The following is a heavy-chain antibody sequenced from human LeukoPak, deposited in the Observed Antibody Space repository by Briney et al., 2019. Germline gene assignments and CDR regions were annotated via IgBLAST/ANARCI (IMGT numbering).Heavy chain of an antibody. CDR3: ARDLNRYYDFWSGYADY. Sequence: GGSLRLSCAASGFTFSDYYMSWIRQAPGKGLEWVSYISSSGSTIYYADSVKGRFTISRDNAKNSLYQQMNSLRAEDTAVYYCARDLNRYYDFWSGYADYWGQGTLVTVSS. CDR1: GFTFSDYY. D-gene: IGHD3-3*01. CDR2: ISSSGSTI. V-gene: IGHV3-11*01. J-gene: IGHJ4*02.